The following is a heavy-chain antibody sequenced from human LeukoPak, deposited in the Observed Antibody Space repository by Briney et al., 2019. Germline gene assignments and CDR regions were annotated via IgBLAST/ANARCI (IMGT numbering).Heavy chain of an antibody. V-gene: IGHV3-7*01. J-gene: IGHJ4*02. CDR1: GFSIGNYW. CDR2: IKQDGSAE. CDR3: ARWAGVTDY. Sequence: GESLRLSCTASGFSIGNYWMSWVRKAPWKGPEWVANIKQDGSAEYYVDSVKGRFTISRDNAKNSLSLQMNSLRAEDTAVYYCARWAGVTDYWGQGTLVTVSS. D-gene: IGHD5-18*01.